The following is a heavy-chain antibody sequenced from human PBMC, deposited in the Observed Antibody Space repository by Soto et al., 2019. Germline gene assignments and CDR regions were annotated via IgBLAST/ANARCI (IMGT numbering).Heavy chain of an antibody. CDR2: IGSSGSYI. V-gene: IGHV3-21*01. CDR3: ARAKMQLWPNYYDDGLDV. J-gene: IGHJ6*02. D-gene: IGHD5-18*01. Sequence: PGGSLRLSCAASGFTFSSYNMNWVRPAPGKGLEWVSYIGSSGSYIYYADSVKGRFTISRDNAKNTLYFQMNSLRAEDTAVYYCARAKMQLWPNYYDDGLDVWGQGTTVTVSS. CDR1: GFTFSSYN.